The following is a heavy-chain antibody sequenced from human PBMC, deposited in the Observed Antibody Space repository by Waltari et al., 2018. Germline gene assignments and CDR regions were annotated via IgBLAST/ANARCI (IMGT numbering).Heavy chain of an antibody. J-gene: IGHJ4*02. D-gene: IGHD3-10*01. CDR3: AKDRGSGRFYFDS. CDR1: GFTFSPFA. Sequence: VQLLESGGDLIQSGGSLRLSCAASGFTFSPFAMTWVRQAPGKRLEWVSSISGSGGTSYYTDSVTGRFTISRDNSENTLYLHMNSLRAEDSAIYYCAKDRGSGRFYFDSWGRGTLVAVSS. V-gene: IGHV3-23*01. CDR2: ISGSGGTS.